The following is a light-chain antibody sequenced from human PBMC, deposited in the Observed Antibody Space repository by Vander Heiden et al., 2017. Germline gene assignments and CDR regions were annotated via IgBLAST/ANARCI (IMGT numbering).Light chain of an antibody. Sequence: QSALPQPASVSGSPGQSITISCTGTSSDVGGYNHVSWYQQHPGKAPKLMINDVSNRPSGVSHRFSGSKSGNTASLTISGLQAEDEADYYCSSHTSTSTWVFGGGTKLTVL. CDR3: SSHTSTSTWV. V-gene: IGLV2-14*03. CDR1: SSDVGGYNH. CDR2: DVS. J-gene: IGLJ3*02.